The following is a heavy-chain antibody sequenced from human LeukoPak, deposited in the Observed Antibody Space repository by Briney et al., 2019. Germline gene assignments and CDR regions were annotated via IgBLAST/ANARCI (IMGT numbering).Heavy chain of an antibody. CDR3: SRRGSNRPFDY. CDR2: ISDDSNYI. Sequence: PGGSLRLSCAASGFTFSTYSGNWIRQAPGKGLEWVSSISDDSNYIFYADSVKGRFTISRDNAKNSLYLQMNSLTAEDSAVYCASRRGSNRPFDYWGQGTLVTVSS. CDR1: GFTFSTYS. D-gene: IGHD1-26*01. J-gene: IGHJ4*02. V-gene: IGHV3-21*01.